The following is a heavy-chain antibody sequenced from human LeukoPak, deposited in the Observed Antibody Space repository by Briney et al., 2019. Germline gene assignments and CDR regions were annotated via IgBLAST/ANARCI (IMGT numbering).Heavy chain of an antibody. CDR3: ARDGSGSYYNGNDY. Sequence: GGTLRLSCAASGFTFSSYGMSWVRQAPGKGLEWVSAISGSGGSTYYADSVKGRFTISRDNAKNSLYLQMNSLRAEDTAVYYCARDGSGSYYNGNDYWGQGTLVTVSS. CDR1: GFTFSSYG. CDR2: ISGSGGST. V-gene: IGHV3-23*01. D-gene: IGHD3-10*01. J-gene: IGHJ4*02.